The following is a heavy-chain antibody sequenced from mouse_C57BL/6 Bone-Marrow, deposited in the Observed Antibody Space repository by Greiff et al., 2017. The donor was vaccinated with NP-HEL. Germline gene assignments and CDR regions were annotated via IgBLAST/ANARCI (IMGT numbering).Heavy chain of an antibody. J-gene: IGHJ3*01. CDR3: ARDSSSFAY. Sequence: QVQLQQPGAELVKPGASVKMSCKASGYTFTSYWITWVKQRPGQGLEWIGDIYPGSGSTNYNEKFKSKATLPVDTSSSTAYMQRSSLTSEDSAVYYCARDSSSFAYWGQGTLVTVSA. CDR2: IYPGSGST. D-gene: IGHD3-2*01. V-gene: IGHV1-55*01. CDR1: GYTFTSYW.